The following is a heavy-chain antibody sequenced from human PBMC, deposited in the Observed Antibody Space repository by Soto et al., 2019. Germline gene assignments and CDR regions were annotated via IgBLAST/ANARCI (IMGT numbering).Heavy chain of an antibody. Sequence: SQTLSLTCAISGDSVSSNSAAWHWIRQSPSRGLEWLGRTYYRSKWYNDYAVSLKSRININPDTSKNQFSLQLKSVTPEDTAVYYCARLHSSGTGDFDLWGRGTLVTVSS. J-gene: IGHJ2*01. D-gene: IGHD6-19*01. CDR2: TYYRSKWYN. CDR3: ARLHSSGTGDFDL. CDR1: GDSVSSNSAA. V-gene: IGHV6-1*01.